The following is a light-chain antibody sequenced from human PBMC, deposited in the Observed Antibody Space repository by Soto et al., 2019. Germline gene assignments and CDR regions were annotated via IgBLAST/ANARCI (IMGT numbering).Light chain of an antibody. Sequence: DIQMTQSPSTLSASVGDRVTSTCRASQGISTWLAWYQQKPGKAPKLLIYKASSLEGGVPSRFSGSGSGTEFNITVSSLQPDDFATYYCQQYNTYPLTFGGGTTVEIQ. CDR3: QQYNTYPLT. J-gene: IGKJ4*01. CDR1: QGISTW. V-gene: IGKV1-5*03. CDR2: KAS.